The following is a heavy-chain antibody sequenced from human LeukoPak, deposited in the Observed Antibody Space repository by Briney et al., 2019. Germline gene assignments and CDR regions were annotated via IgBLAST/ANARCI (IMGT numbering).Heavy chain of an antibody. J-gene: IGHJ5*02. Sequence: SETLSFTCAVYGGSFSGYYWSWIRQPPGKGLEWIGEINHSGSTNYNPSLKSRVTISVDTSKNQFSLKLSSVTAADTAVYYCARGQGIVVVVAFDPWGQGTLVTVSS. CDR2: INHSGST. V-gene: IGHV4-34*01. CDR3: ARGQGIVVVVAFDP. CDR1: GGSFSGYY. D-gene: IGHD2-15*01.